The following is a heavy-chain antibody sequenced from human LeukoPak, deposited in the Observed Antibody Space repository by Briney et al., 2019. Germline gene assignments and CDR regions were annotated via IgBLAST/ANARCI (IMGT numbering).Heavy chain of an antibody. V-gene: IGHV4-59*01. D-gene: IGHD3-3*01. CDR2: IYYSGST. J-gene: IGHJ4*02. CDR3: ARGDDFWSGYPL. CDR1: GGSISSYY. Sequence: PSETLSLTCTVSGGSISSYYWSWIRQPPGKGLEWIGYIYYSGSTNYNPSLKSRVTISVDTSKNQFSLKLSSVTAADTAVYYCARGDDFWSGYPLWGQGTLVTVSS.